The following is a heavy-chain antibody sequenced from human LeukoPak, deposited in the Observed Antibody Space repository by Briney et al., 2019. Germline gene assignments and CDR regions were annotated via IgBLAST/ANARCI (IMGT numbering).Heavy chain of an antibody. CDR3: AKNTYYHDSSGQYDAFDI. D-gene: IGHD3-22*01. J-gene: IGHJ3*02. CDR1: GFTFSDYS. Sequence: PGGSLRLSCAASGFTFSDYSMSWVRPAPGKGLEWVSSVSVIVTEVNTYYADSVKGRFTISRDNSKNTLYLQVNSLRAEDTAVYYCAKNTYYHDSSGQYDAFDIWGQGTMVTVSS. CDR2: VSVIVTEVNT. V-gene: IGHV3-23*01.